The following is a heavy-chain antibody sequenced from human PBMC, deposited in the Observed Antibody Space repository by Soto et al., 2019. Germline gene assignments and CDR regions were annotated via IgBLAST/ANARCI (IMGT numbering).Heavy chain of an antibody. CDR1: GGSIGHSY. CDR2: IYYSGSA. CDR3: ARSSLNHRPFDL. J-gene: IGHJ4*02. D-gene: IGHD6-6*01. V-gene: IGHV4-59*13. Sequence: QVQLQESGPGLLKPSETLSLTCTVSGGSIGHSYWSWIRQPPGKGLEWIGYIYYSGSANYKPSLKKRVTMSVDTSKNQFPLNLTSVTAADTAMYYCARSSLNHRPFDLWGQGTLVTVSS.